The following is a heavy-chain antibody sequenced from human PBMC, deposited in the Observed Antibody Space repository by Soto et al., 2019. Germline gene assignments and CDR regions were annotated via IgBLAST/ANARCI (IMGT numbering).Heavy chain of an antibody. J-gene: IGHJ6*02. CDR3: ASKEGVVVATDYYYYGMDV. CDR1: GGTFSSYA. Sequence: QVQLVQSGAEVKKPGSSVKVSCKASGGTFSSYAISWVRQAPGQGLEWMGGIIPIFGTANYAQKFRGSVTITADESTSTAYMELSSLRSEDTAVYYCASKEGVVVATDYYYYGMDVWGQGTTVTVSS. V-gene: IGHV1-69*01. CDR2: IIPIFGTA. D-gene: IGHD2-15*01.